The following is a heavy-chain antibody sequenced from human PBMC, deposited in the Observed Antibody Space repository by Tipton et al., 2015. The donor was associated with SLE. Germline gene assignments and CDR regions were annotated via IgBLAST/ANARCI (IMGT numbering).Heavy chain of an antibody. J-gene: IGHJ4*02. CDR3: ASQLSGFDY. V-gene: IGHV3-23*01. CDR2: ISGSGSTI. Sequence: SLRLSCAASGFTFSSYAMSWVRQAPGKGLEWVSAISGSGSTIYYADSVKGRFTISRDNAKNSLYLQMNSLRAEDTAVYYCASQLSGFDYWGQGTLVTVSS. D-gene: IGHD6-6*01. CDR1: GFTFSSYA.